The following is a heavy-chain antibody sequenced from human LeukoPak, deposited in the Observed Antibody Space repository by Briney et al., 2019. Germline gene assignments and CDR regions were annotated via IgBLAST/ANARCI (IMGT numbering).Heavy chain of an antibody. Sequence: SSETLSLTCTVSGGSISSYYWSWTRQPPGKGLEWIGYIYYSGSTNYNPSLKSRVTISVDTSKNQFSLKLSSVTAADTAVYYCARRHYDILTGYDYGMDVWGQGTTVTVSS. CDR2: IYYSGST. D-gene: IGHD3-9*01. CDR3: ARRHYDILTGYDYGMDV. CDR1: GGSISSYY. J-gene: IGHJ6*02. V-gene: IGHV4-59*08.